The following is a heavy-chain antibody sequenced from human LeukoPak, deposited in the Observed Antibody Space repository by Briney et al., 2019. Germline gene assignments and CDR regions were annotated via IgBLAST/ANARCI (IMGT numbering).Heavy chain of an antibody. V-gene: IGHV1-69*04. J-gene: IGHJ4*02. CDR3: ASGTPLRYCSGGSCYSNYFDY. D-gene: IGHD2-15*01. Sequence: SVKVSCKASGGTFSSYAVSWVRQAPGQGLEWMGRIIPILGIANYAQKFQGRVTITADKSTSTAYMELSSLRSEDTAVYYRASGTPLRYCSGGSCYSNYFDYWGQGTLVTVSS. CDR1: GGTFSSYA. CDR2: IIPILGIA.